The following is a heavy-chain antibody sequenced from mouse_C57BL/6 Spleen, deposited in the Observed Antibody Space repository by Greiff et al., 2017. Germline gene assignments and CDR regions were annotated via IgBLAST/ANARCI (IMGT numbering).Heavy chain of an antibody. D-gene: IGHD2-5*01. Sequence: VQLQQSGPELVKPGASVKISCKASGYSFTDYNMNWVKQSNGKSLEWIGVINPNYGTTSYNQKFKGKATLTVDQSSSSAYMQLNSLTSEDSAVYYCARAYYSNYEYYWYFDVWGTGTTVTVSS. CDR3: ARAYYSNYEYYWYFDV. V-gene: IGHV1-39*01. J-gene: IGHJ1*03. CDR2: INPNYGTT. CDR1: GYSFTDYN.